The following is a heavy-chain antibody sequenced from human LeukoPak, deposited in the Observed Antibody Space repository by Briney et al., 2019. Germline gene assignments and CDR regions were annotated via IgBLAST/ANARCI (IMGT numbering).Heavy chain of an antibody. D-gene: IGHD2-2*01. CDR3: ARHRGYCSSTSCYRWFDP. CDR1: GGSFSGYY. Sequence: SETLSLTCAVYGGSFSGYYWSWIRQPAGKGLEWIGRIYTSGSTNYNPSLKSRVTMSVDTSKNQFSLKLSSVTAADTAVYYCARHRGYCSSTSCYRWFDPWGQGTLVTVSS. CDR2: IYTSGST. J-gene: IGHJ5*02. V-gene: IGHV4-59*10.